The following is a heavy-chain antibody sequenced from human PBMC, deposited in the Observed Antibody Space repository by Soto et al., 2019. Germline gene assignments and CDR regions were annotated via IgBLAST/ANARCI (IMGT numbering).Heavy chain of an antibody. CDR1: GGTFSSYA. CDR2: IIPIFGTA. D-gene: IGHD1-1*01. V-gene: IGHV1-69*13. CDR3: ARTPTGTGRTYYFDY. J-gene: IGHJ4*02. Sequence: SVKVSCKASGGTFSSYAISWVRQAPGQGLEWMGGIIPIFGTANYAQKFQGRVTITADESTSTAYMELSSLRSEDTAVYYCARTPTGTGRTYYFDYWGQGTLVTVSS.